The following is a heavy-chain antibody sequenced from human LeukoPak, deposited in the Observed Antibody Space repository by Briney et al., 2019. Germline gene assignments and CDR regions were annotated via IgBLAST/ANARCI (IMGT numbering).Heavy chain of an antibody. CDR2: IYTSGST. V-gene: IGHV4-4*07. CDR1: GGSISSYY. Sequence: SETLSLTCTVSGGSISSYYWSWIRQPAGKGLEWIGRIYTSGSTNYNPSLKSRVTMSVDTSKNQFSLKLSSVTAADTAVYYCARMTTVTTSPPDFDYWGQGTLVTVSS. J-gene: IGHJ4*02. D-gene: IGHD4-11*01. CDR3: ARMTTVTTSPPDFDY.